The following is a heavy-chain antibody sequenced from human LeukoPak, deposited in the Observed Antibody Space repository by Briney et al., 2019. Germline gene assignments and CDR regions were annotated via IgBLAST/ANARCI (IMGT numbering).Heavy chain of an antibody. J-gene: IGHJ3*02. Sequence: ASLKVSCKASGYTFTSYYMHWVRQAPGQGLEWMGWINPNSGGTNYAQKLQGRVTMTTDTSTSTAYMELRSLRSDDTAVYYCARNYRDHGPFDIWGQGTMVTVSS. CDR2: INPNSGGT. D-gene: IGHD1-7*01. CDR3: ARNYRDHGPFDI. CDR1: GYTFTSYY. V-gene: IGHV1-2*02.